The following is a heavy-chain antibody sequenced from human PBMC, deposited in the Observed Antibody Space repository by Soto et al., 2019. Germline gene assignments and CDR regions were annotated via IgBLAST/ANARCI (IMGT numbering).Heavy chain of an antibody. CDR3: ASRPSGSGFDP. V-gene: IGHV4-30-2*01. J-gene: IGHJ5*02. CDR2: IYHSGST. Sequence: QLQLQESGSGLVKPSQTLSLTCAVSGGSISSGGYSWSWIRQPPGKGLECIGYIYHSGSTYYNPSLKRRVTTSVDRSKNQFSLKLSSVTAADTAVYYCASRPSGSGFDPWGQGTLVTVSS. CDR1: GGSISSGGYS. D-gene: IGHD1-26*01.